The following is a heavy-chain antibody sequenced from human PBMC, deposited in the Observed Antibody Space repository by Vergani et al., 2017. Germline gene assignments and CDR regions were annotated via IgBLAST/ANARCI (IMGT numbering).Heavy chain of an antibody. CDR1: GFTFSNAW. CDR2: IKSKTDGGTT. J-gene: IGHJ4*02. CDR3: TTDVGRYYDSSGYYYVFYLLDY. D-gene: IGHD3-22*01. V-gene: IGHV3-15*01. Sequence: EVQLVESGGGLVKPGGSLRLSCAASGFTFSNAWMSWVRQAPGKGLEWVGRIKSKTDGGTTDYAAPVKGRFTISRDDSKNTLYLQMNSLKTEDTAVYYCTTDVGRYYDSSGYYYVFYLLDYWGQGTLVTVSS.